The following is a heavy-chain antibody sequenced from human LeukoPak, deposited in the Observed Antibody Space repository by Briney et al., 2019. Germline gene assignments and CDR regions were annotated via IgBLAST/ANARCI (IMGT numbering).Heavy chain of an antibody. CDR3: AKDMGEMGAPHFDY. J-gene: IGHJ4*02. CDR1: GFTFSSYG. CDR2: LSFDGNDK. D-gene: IGHD1-26*01. V-gene: IGHV3-30*18. Sequence: GGSLRLSCAASGFTFSSYGMHWVRQAPGKGLEWVAVLSFDGNDKYYADSVKGRFTISRDNSKNTLYLQMNSLRAEDTAVYYCAKDMGEMGAPHFDYWGQGTLVTVSS.